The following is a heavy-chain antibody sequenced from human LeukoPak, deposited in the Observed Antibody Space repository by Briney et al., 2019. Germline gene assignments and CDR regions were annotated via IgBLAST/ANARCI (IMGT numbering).Heavy chain of an antibody. V-gene: IGHV4-59*08. CDR2: IYYSGST. J-gene: IGHJ3*02. CDR3: ARGVIVVVPAAPKHAFDI. Sequence: NPSETLSLTCTVSGGSISSYYWSWVRQPPGKGLEWIGYIYYSGSTDYNPSLKSRVTISADTSKNQFSLKLSSVTAADAAVYYCARGVIVVVPAAPKHAFDIWGQGTMVTVSS. D-gene: IGHD2-2*01. CDR1: GGSISSYY.